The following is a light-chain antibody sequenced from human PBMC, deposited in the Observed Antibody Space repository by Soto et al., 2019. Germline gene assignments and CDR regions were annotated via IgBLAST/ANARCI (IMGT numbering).Light chain of an antibody. CDR1: QSVNSVY. Sequence: EIVLTQSPGTLSLSPGERASLSCRADQSVNSVYLAWYQQKPGQPPRLLIYDASTRATGIPSRFSGSGSGTEFTLTISSLKSEDFAVYYCQQYDNWPRTFGQGTKVDIK. V-gene: IGKV3-15*01. CDR2: DAS. J-gene: IGKJ1*01. CDR3: QQYDNWPRT.